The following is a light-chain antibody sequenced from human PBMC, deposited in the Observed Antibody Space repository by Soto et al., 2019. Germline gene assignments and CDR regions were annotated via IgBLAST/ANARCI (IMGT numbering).Light chain of an antibody. CDR2: AAS. CDR3: QQLNSYPRT. Sequence: DIQMTQSPSSLSASVGDRVIITCRASQGISSYLAWYQQKPGKAPKLLIYAASTLQSGVPSRFSGGGSGTEFTLTISSLQPEDFATYHCQQLNSYPRTFGGGTKVDIK. J-gene: IGKJ4*01. V-gene: IGKV1-9*01. CDR1: QGISSY.